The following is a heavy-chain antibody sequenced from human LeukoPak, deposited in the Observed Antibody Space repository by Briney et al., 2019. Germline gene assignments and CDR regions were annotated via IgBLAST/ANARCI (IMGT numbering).Heavy chain of an antibody. D-gene: IGHD5-12*01. CDR3: ARGSLGYGRPGAYYFDY. V-gene: IGHV3-21*01. CDR1: GFTFSSYS. CDR2: ISSSSSYI. J-gene: IGHJ4*02. Sequence: PGGSLRLSCAAYGFTFSSYSMNWVRQAPGKGLEWVSSISSSSSYIYYADSVKGRFTISRDNAKNSLYLQMNSLRAEDTAVYYCARGSLGYGRPGAYYFDYWGQGTLVTVSS.